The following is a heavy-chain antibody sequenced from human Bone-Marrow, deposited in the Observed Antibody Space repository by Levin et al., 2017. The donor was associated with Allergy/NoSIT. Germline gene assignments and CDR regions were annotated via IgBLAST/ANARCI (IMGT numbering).Heavy chain of an antibody. CDR2: IYYNGST. Sequence: SETLSLTCSVSGASISDYYWSWIRQPPGKGLEWIGYIYYNGSTNYNPSLKSRVTISVDTSKNQFSLKVSSVTTADTAVYYCASFDYDFWSGYGYYDMDVWGQGTTVTVSS. CDR1: GASISDYY. V-gene: IGHV4-59*01. D-gene: IGHD3-3*01. J-gene: IGHJ6*02. CDR3: ASFDYDFWSGYGYYDMDV.